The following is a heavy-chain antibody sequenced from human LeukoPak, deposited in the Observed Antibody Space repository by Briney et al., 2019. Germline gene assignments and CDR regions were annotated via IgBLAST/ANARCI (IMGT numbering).Heavy chain of an antibody. Sequence: QPGGSLRLSCAASGFSFSTYVMPWVRQAPGKGLEWVSFIQYNGIDKNYADSVKGRFTISRDNSKNTLYLQMNSLRAEDTAVYYCAGEYSPASGGGAFDIWGQGTMVTVSS. CDR1: GFSFSTYV. CDR2: IQYNGIDK. V-gene: IGHV3-30*02. J-gene: IGHJ3*02. D-gene: IGHD6-6*01. CDR3: AGEYSPASGGGAFDI.